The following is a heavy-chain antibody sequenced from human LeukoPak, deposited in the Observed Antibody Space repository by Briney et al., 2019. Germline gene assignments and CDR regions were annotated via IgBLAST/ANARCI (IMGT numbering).Heavy chain of an antibody. CDR1: GFTFSSYG. J-gene: IGHJ6*03. Sequence: GGSLRLSCAASGFTFSSYGMHWVRQAPGKGLEWAAFIRYDGSNKYYADSVKGRFTISRDNSKNTLYLQMNSLRAEDTAVYYCAKDALVVTGIYYYYYYYMDVWGKGTTVTVSS. CDR2: IRYDGSNK. D-gene: IGHD2-21*02. CDR3: AKDALVVTGIYYYYYYYMDV. V-gene: IGHV3-30*02.